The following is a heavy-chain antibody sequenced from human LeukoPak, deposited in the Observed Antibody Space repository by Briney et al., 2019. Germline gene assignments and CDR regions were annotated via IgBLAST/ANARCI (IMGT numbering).Heavy chain of an antibody. CDR1: GYTFTSYG. Sequence: ASVKVSCKASGYTFTSYGISWVRQAPGQGLEWMGWISAYNGNTNYAQKLQGRVTMTTDTSTSTAYMELRSLRSDDTAVYYCASGTMVRGVAYYFDYWGQGTLVTVSS. CDR3: ASGTMVRGVAYYFDY. J-gene: IGHJ4*02. V-gene: IGHV1-18*01. CDR2: ISAYNGNT. D-gene: IGHD3-10*01.